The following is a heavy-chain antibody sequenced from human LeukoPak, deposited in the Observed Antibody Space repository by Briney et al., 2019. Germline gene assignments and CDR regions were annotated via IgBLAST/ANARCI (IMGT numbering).Heavy chain of an antibody. J-gene: IGHJ4*02. CDR3: ARAQGYGDCDY. V-gene: IGHV1-46*01. CDR2: INPSGGNT. Sequence: GASVKVSCKASGYTFTDYYIHWVRQAPGQGPEWMGIINPSGGNTKYAQKFQARVTMTRDTSTSTVYMELSSLRSEDTAVYYCARAQGYGDCDYWGQGTLVTVSS. D-gene: IGHD4-17*01. CDR1: GYTFTDYY.